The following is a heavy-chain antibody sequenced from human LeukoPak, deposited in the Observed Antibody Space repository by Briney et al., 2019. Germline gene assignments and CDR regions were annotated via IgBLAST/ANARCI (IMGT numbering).Heavy chain of an antibody. V-gene: IGHV1-69*04. J-gene: IGHJ6*02. D-gene: IGHD2-21*02. CDR2: IIPILGIA. Sequence: SVTVSFKASVGTLSSYAISWVRQAPVQGREWMGRIIPILGIANYAQKFQGRVTITADRSTSTAYMELSSLRSEDTAVYYCARAYCGCDCYRRALYYYGMDVWGQGTTVTVSS. CDR3: ARAYCGCDCYRRALYYYGMDV. CDR1: VGTLSSYA.